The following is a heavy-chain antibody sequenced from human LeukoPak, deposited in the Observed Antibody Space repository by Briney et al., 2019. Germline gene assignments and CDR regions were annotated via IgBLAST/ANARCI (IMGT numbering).Heavy chain of an antibody. CDR2: ISKTGDAT. V-gene: IGHV3-23*01. D-gene: IGHD2-21*02. CDR3: ARDRDFPRDQLDY. Sequence: SSISKTGDATWYPDSVKGRFTISRDKSKNILNLQMNSLRAEDTALYYCARDRDFPRDQLDYWGQGTLVTVSS. J-gene: IGHJ4*02.